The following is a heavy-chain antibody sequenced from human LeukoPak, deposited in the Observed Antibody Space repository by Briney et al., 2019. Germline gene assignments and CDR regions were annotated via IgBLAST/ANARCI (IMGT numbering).Heavy chain of an antibody. CDR3: ARALVAAAGTYFDY. CDR1: GGSISSGDYY. Sequence: LQTLSLTCTVSGGSISSGDYYWSWIRQPPGKGLEWIGYIYYSGSTYYNPSPKSRVTISVDTSKNQFSLKLSSVTAADTAVYYCARALVAAAGTYFDYWGQGTLVTVSS. V-gene: IGHV4-30-4*08. D-gene: IGHD6-13*01. J-gene: IGHJ4*02. CDR2: IYYSGST.